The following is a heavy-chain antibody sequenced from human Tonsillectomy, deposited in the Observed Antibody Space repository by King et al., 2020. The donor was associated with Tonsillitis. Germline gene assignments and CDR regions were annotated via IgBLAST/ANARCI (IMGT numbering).Heavy chain of an antibody. V-gene: IGHV1-69*14. CDR3: AREGGLDTSGYYPGDT. Sequence: QLVQSGAEVKKPGSSVKVSCKTSGGTFSSYAITWARQAPRQGLEWMGVIIPLFGTTNYAQKFQGRVTITADKSTNTAYMELKSLRSEDTAVYYCAREGGLDTSGYYPGDTWGQGTLVTVSS. CDR1: GGTFSSYA. D-gene: IGHD3-22*01. CDR2: IIPLFGTT. J-gene: IGHJ5*02.